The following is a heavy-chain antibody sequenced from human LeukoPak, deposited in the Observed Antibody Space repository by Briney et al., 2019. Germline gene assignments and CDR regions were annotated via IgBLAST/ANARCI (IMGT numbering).Heavy chain of an antibody. CDR3: ASPTVVPDAFDI. CDR2: ISYDGSNK. V-gene: IGHV3-30*01. Sequence: GGSLRLSCAASEFAFSSYSMHWVRQAQGKGLEWVAAISYDGSNKYYAESVKGRFTISRDNSKNTLYLQMNSLRAEDTAVYYCASPTVVPDAFDIWGQGTMVTVSS. CDR1: EFAFSSYS. D-gene: IGHD4-23*01. J-gene: IGHJ3*02.